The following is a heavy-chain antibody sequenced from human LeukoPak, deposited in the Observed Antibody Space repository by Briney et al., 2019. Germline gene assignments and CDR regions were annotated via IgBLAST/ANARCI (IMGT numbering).Heavy chain of an antibody. D-gene: IGHD6-13*01. CDR2: IIPIFGTA. J-gene: IGHJ6*03. V-gene: IGHV1-69*13. Sequence: SVKVSCKASGGTFSSYAISWVRQAPGQGLEWMGGIIPIFGTANYAQKFQGRVTITADESTSTAYMELSSLRSEDTAVYYCARVVAAAGTYYYYYYMDVWGKGTTVTVSS. CDR3: ARVVAAAGTYYYYYYMDV. CDR1: GGTFSSYA.